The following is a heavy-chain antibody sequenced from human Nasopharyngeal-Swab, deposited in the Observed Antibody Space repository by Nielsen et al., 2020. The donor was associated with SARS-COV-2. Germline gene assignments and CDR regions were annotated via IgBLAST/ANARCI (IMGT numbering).Heavy chain of an antibody. V-gene: IGHV4-39*07. CDR1: GGSISSSSYY. CDR3: VGSSWYGDYYYYYGMDV. CDR2: IYYSGST. D-gene: IGHD6-13*01. J-gene: IGHJ6*02. Sequence: GSLRLSFTVSGGSISSSSYYWGWIRQPPGKGLEWIGSIYYSGSTYYNPSLKSRVTISVDTSKNQFSLKLSSVTAADTAVYYYVGSSWYGDYYYYYGMDVWGQGTTVTVSS.